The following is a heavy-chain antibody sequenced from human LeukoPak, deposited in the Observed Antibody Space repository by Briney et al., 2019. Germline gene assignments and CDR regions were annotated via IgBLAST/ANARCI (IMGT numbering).Heavy chain of an antibody. V-gene: IGHV3-21*01. J-gene: IGHJ4*02. Sequence: GGSLRLSCAASGFTFSSYSMNWVRQAPGKGLEWVSSISSSSSYIYYADSVKGRFTISRDNAKNSLYLQMNSLRAEDTAVYYCARDPDYDFWSGYKNYFDYWGQGTLVTVSS. CDR3: ARDPDYDFWSGYKNYFDY. CDR1: GFTFSSYS. D-gene: IGHD3-3*01. CDR2: ISSSSSYI.